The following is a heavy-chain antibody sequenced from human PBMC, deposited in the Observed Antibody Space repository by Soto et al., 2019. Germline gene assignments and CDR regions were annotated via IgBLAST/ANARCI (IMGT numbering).Heavy chain of an antibody. Sequence: SLTCTVSGGSISSYYWSWIRQPPGKGLEWIGYIYYSGSTNYNPSLKSRVTIYGDTSKNQFSLKLSSVTAADTAVYYCARELGYCSGGNCYSLNAFDIWGQGTMVT. CDR3: ARELGYCSGGNCYSLNAFDI. CDR2: IYYSGST. J-gene: IGHJ3*02. CDR1: GGSISSYY. D-gene: IGHD2-15*01. V-gene: IGHV4-59*08.